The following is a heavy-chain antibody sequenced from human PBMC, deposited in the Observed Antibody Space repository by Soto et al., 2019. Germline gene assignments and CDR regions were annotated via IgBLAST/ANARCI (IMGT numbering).Heavy chain of an antibody. CDR1: GYTLTELS. CDR2: FDPEDGET. J-gene: IGHJ4*02. D-gene: IGHD3-22*01. CDR3: ATDHGSSGYYVY. V-gene: IGHV1-24*01. Sequence: ASVKVSFKVSGYTLTELSMHWVRQAPGKGLEWMGGFDPEDGETIYAQKFQGRVTMTEDTSTDTAYMELSSLRSEDTAVYYCATDHGSSGYYVYWGQGTLVTSPQ.